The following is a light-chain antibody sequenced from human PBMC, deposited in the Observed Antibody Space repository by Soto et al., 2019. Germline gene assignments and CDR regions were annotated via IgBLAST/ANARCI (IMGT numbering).Light chain of an antibody. V-gene: IGKV1-5*01. CDR3: QQYNSYSTYA. J-gene: IGKJ2*01. CDR2: DAS. CDR1: QSISSW. Sequence: DIQMPQSPSTLSASVGDRVTITCRASQSISSWLAWYQQKPGKAPKLLIYDASSLEGGVPSRFSGSGSGAEFTLTIGSLQPDDFATYYCQQYNSYSTYACGQGTKLEIK.